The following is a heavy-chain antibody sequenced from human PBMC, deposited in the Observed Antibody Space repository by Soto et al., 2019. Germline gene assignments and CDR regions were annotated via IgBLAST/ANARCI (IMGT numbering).Heavy chain of an antibody. CDR3: ARQSLGYCSSTSCYGVGTWFDP. CDR1: GGSISSSSYY. V-gene: IGHV4-39*01. D-gene: IGHD2-2*01. J-gene: IGHJ5*02. CDR2: IYYSGST. Sequence: SETLSLTCTVSGGSISSSSYYWGWIRQPPGKGLEWIGSIYYSGSTYYNPSLKSRVTISVDTSKNQFSLKLSSVTAADTAVYYCARQSLGYCSSTSCYGVGTWFDPWGQGTLVTVSS.